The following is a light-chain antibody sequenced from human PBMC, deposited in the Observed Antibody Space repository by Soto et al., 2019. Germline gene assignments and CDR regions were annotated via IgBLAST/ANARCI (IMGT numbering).Light chain of an antibody. CDR2: GSL. Sequence: QSVLTAPPSLSGAPWRMVTLSFSGGSSNIGAGYDVHWYQQLPGTAPKLLIYGSLKRPSGVPERFSGSKSGPSASLAITGLQAEDEAYYCCQSYDSSLVGWVFGGGSRSPS. CDR3: QSYDSSLVGWV. J-gene: IGLJ3*02. V-gene: IGLV1-40*01. CDR1: SSNIGAGYD.